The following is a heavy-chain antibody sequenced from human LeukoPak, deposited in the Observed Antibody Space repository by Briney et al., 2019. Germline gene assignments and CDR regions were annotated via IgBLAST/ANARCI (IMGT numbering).Heavy chain of an antibody. J-gene: IGHJ4*02. Sequence: GGSLRLSCAVSGFTVSSNYMSWVRQAPGKGLEWVSVIYSGGSTYYADSVKGRFTISRDNSKNRLYLQVNSLRAEDTAVYYCARGLSGSYHYFDYWGQGTLVTVSS. V-gene: IGHV3-53*01. D-gene: IGHD1-26*01. CDR3: ARGLSGSYHYFDY. CDR1: GFTVSSNY. CDR2: IYSGGST.